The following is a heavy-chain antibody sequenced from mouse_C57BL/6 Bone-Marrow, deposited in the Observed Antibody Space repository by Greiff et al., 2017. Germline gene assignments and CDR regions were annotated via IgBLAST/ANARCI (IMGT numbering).Heavy chain of an antibody. Sequence: VQLQQSGAELVRPGASVKLSCTASGFNIKDDYMPWVKQRPEQGLEWIGWIDPENGDTEYASKFQGKATITADTSSNTAYLQLSSLTSEDTAVYYCTTSWDWYFDVWGTGTTVTVSS. CDR3: TTSWDWYFDV. CDR1: GFNIKDDY. J-gene: IGHJ1*03. V-gene: IGHV14-4*01. CDR2: IDPENGDT. D-gene: IGHD4-1*01.